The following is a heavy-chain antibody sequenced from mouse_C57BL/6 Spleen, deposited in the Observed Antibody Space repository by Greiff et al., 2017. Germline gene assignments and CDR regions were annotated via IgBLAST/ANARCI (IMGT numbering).Heavy chain of an antibody. CDR1: GYTFTSYW. D-gene: IGHD4-1*01. Sequence: QVQLQQPGAELVKPGASVKLSCKASGYTFTSYWMHWVKQRPGRGLEWIGRIDPNSGGTKYNEKFKSKATLTVDKPSSTAYMPLSSLTSEDSAVYYCAREENWDGGAYWGQGTLVTVSA. J-gene: IGHJ3*01. V-gene: IGHV1-72*01. CDR2: IDPNSGGT. CDR3: AREENWDGGAY.